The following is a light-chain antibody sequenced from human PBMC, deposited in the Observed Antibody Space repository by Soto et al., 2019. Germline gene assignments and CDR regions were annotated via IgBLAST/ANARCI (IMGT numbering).Light chain of an antibody. CDR2: EVF. Sequence: QSALTQPASVSGSPGQSITISCTGTRSDVGGYNYVSWYQQHPDEAPKLLIYEVFKRPSEIPARFSASKSGNTASLIVSGLQPEDEAEYFCSSFADGFNVVFGGGTKLTVL. V-gene: IGLV2-8*01. CDR3: SSFADGFNVV. CDR1: RSDVGGYNY. J-gene: IGLJ2*01.